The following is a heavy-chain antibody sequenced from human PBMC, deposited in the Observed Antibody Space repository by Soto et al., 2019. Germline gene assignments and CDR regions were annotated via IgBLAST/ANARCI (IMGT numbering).Heavy chain of an antibody. V-gene: IGHV1-58*01. CDR2: IVVGSGNT. CDR1: GFTFTSSA. Sequence: SVKVSCKASGFTFTSSAVQWVRQARGQRLEWIGWIVVGSGNTNYAQKFQERVTITRDMSTSTAYMELSSLRSEDTAVYYCAAESPLATAYYYFGMDVWGQGTTVTVSS. CDR3: AAESPLATAYYYFGMDV. D-gene: IGHD1-26*01. J-gene: IGHJ6*02.